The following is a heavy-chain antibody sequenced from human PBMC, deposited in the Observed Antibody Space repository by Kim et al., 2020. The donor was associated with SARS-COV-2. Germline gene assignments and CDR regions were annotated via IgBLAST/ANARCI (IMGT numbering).Heavy chain of an antibody. CDR1: GYTFSSNG. CDR2: ISPYNGVT. J-gene: IGHJ6*03. V-gene: IGHV1-18*01. Sequence: ASVKVSCKASGYTFSSNGINRVRQAPGQGLEWMGWISPYNGVTSYAQQFQGRLTMTTDTSTSTAYMELRSLTSDDTAVYFCARFASGWYIPPHNCHYVYIDVWREGTTVTVSS. CDR3: ARFASGWYIPPHNCHYVYIDV. D-gene: IGHD6-19*01.